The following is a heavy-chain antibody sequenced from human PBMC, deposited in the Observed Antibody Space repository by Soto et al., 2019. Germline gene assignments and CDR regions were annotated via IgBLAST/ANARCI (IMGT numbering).Heavy chain of an antibody. V-gene: IGHV5-51*01. CDR3: ARVHGPAALDYYYGMDV. Sequence: PGESLKISCRSSGYSFTIYCIGCVLQKPGKGLEWMGIIYPGDSYTNYSPSFQGHVTISADKSISTAYLQWSSLKASDTAMYYCARVHGPAALDYYYGMDVWGQGTTVTVSS. CDR2: IYPGDSYT. J-gene: IGHJ6*02. CDR1: GYSFTIYC. D-gene: IGHD2-2*01.